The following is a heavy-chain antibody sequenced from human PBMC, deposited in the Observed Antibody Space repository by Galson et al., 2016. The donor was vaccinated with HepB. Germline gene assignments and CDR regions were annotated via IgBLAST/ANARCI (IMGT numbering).Heavy chain of an antibody. D-gene: IGHD1-26*01. CDR1: GGTFSNYL. Sequence: SVKVSCKASGGTFSNYLISWVRQAPGQGLEWMGWVSSYNGNTNYAQKFQGRVTMTADTSTNTAYMELRSLKSDDTAVYYCARDMASGNDYWGQGTLVTVSP. J-gene: IGHJ4*02. CDR2: VSSYNGNT. V-gene: IGHV1-18*01. CDR3: ARDMASGNDY.